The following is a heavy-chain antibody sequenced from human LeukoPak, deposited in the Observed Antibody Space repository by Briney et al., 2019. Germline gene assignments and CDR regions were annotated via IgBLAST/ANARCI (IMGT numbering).Heavy chain of an antibody. CDR2: ISWNSVSI. Sequence: GRSLRLSCAASGFTFDDYAMHWVRQAPGKGLEWVSGISWNSVSIGYADSVKGRFTISRDNAKNSLYLQMNSLRAEDTAFYYCAKAIFPLGVRGVIIEWNPAFDYWGQGTLVTVSS. CDR1: GFTFDDYA. J-gene: IGHJ4*02. D-gene: IGHD3-10*01. CDR3: AKAIFPLGVRGVIIEWNPAFDY. V-gene: IGHV3-9*01.